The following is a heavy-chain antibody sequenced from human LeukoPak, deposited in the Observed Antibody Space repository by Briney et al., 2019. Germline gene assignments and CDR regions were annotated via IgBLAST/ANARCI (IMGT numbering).Heavy chain of an antibody. CDR3: AKVIYSNYGYFDY. D-gene: IGHD4-11*01. Sequence: GGSLRLSCAASGFTFSNYWMIWVRQAPGKGLEWVSAISGSGGSTYYADSVKGRFTISRDNSKNTLYLQMNSLRAEDTAVYYCAKVIYSNYGYFDYWGQGTLVTVSS. CDR2: ISGSGGST. V-gene: IGHV3-23*01. J-gene: IGHJ4*02. CDR1: GFTFSNYW.